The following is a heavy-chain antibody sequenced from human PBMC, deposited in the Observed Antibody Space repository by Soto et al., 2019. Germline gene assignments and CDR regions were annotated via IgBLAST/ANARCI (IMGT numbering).Heavy chain of an antibody. Sequence: EVQLLESGGGLVQPGGSLRLSCTASGFTFSSYAMSWVRQAPGKGLEWVSAISGSGGSTYYADSVKGRFTISRDNSKNTLYLQMNSLRAEDTAVYYCAKDHYGDYGYFDYWGQGTLVTVSS. CDR2: ISGSGGST. V-gene: IGHV3-23*01. J-gene: IGHJ4*02. CDR3: AKDHYGDYGYFDY. CDR1: GFTFSSYA. D-gene: IGHD4-17*01.